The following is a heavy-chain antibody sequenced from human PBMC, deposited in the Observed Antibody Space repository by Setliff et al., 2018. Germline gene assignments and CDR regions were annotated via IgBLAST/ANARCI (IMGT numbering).Heavy chain of an antibody. J-gene: IGHJ4*02. V-gene: IGHV3-73*01. Sequence: PGGSLRLSCAASGFTFSGSAVYWVRQASGRGLEWVGRIRSKADSYATAYAASVKARFTISRDDSKNTAYLQVNSLKTEDTAVYYCAITMTTGVDFFDYWGQGTQV. CDR3: AITMTTGVDFFDY. CDR2: IRSKADSYAT. D-gene: IGHD4-17*01. CDR1: GFTFSGSA.